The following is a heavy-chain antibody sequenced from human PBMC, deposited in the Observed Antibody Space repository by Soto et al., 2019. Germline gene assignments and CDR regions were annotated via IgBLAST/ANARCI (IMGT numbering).Heavy chain of an antibody. V-gene: IGHV3-23*01. D-gene: IGHD4-17*01. Sequence: GGSLRLSCAASGFTFSNYAMTWVRRAPGKGLEWVSTISGGGNTYYADSVKGRFTVSRDNSKSTLYLQMDSLRVDDTAVYYCTTDSRTTVPEVRFDFWGHGTLVTVSS. CDR1: GFTFSNYA. CDR2: ISGGGNT. J-gene: IGHJ4*01. CDR3: TTDSRTTVPEVRFDF.